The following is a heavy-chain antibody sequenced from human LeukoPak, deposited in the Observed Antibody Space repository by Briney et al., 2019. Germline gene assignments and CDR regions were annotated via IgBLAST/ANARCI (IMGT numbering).Heavy chain of an antibody. CDR3: ARDVLAQGLGY. J-gene: IGHJ4*02. Sequence: PSETLYLPCTVTGGSISSYYWSWIRQPAGKELEWIGRFYTSGSTNYNPSLKSRITMSVDPSKNQFSLKLSSVTAADTAVYYCARDVLAQGLGYWGQETLVTVSS. CDR2: FYTSGST. V-gene: IGHV4-4*07. CDR1: GGSISSYY. D-gene: IGHD2/OR15-2a*01.